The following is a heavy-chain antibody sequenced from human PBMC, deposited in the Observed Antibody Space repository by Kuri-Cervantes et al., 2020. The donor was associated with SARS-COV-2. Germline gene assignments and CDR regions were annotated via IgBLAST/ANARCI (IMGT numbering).Heavy chain of an antibody. D-gene: IGHD5-18*01. Sequence: SCAASGFTFSSYEMNWVRQAPGKGLEWVSYISSSGNTIYYADSVKGLFTISRDNAKNSLYLQMNSLRAEDTAVYYCASVEGVTPDYWGQGTLVTVSS. CDR2: ISSSGNTI. CDR1: GFTFSSYE. V-gene: IGHV3-48*03. CDR3: ASVEGVTPDY. J-gene: IGHJ4*02.